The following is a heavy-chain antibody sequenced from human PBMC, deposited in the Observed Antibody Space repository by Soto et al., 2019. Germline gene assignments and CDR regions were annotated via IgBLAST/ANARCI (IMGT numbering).Heavy chain of an antibody. CDR3: ARDGGCSGGSCYYPLPYFDY. Sequence: QVQLQESGPGLVKPSETLSLTCTVSGGSISSYYWSWIRQPPGKGLEWIGYIYYSGSTNYNPSLKSRVTISVDTSKNQFSLKLSSVTAADTAVYYCARDGGCSGGSCYYPLPYFDYWGQGTLVTVSS. CDR2: IYYSGST. D-gene: IGHD2-15*01. CDR1: GGSISSYY. V-gene: IGHV4-59*01. J-gene: IGHJ4*02.